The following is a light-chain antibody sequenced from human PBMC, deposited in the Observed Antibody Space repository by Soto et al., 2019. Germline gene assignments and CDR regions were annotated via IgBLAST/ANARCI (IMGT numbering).Light chain of an antibody. Sequence: EIVLTQSPATLSLSPGERATLSCRASQSVSRYLAWYQQKPGQAPRLLIYDASNRATGIPARFSGSGSGTDFTLPIISLEPEYFEVYYCQQRSDWPSTFGGGTKVQIK. CDR1: QSVSRY. CDR2: DAS. J-gene: IGKJ4*01. CDR3: QQRSDWPST. V-gene: IGKV3-11*01.